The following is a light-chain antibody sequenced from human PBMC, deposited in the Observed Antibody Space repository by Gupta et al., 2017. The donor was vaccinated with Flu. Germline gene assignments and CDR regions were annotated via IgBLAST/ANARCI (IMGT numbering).Light chain of an antibody. J-gene: IGLJ2*01. V-gene: IGLV2-8*01. CDR2: EVT. CDR3: SSFGGNNPYLV. Sequence: QSALTQPPSASGSPGQSITISCTGTSSDIGGYDYVSWYQQHPGKAPKLIIFEVTKRPSGVPDRFSGSKSGNTASLTVSRLQAEDEAEYYCSSFGGNNPYLVFGGGTKLTVL. CDR1: SSDIGGYDY.